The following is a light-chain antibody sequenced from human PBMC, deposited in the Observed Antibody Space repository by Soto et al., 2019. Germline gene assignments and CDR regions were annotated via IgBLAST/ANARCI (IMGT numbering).Light chain of an antibody. J-gene: IGKJ1*01. CDR3: QQRSNWWT. CDR1: QSVSSY. Sequence: EIVLTQSPATLSFSPGERATLSCRASQSVSSYLAWYQQKPGQAPRLLIYDASNRATGIPARFGGSGSGTDFTLTISSLEPEDFAVYYCQQRSNWWTFGQGTKVDIK. CDR2: DAS. V-gene: IGKV3-11*01.